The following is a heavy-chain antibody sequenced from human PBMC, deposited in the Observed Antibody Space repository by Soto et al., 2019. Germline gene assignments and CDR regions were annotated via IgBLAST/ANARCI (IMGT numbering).Heavy chain of an antibody. CDR2: ISGSGGST. CDR3: SRRGSGGYYDY. Sequence: EVQLLESGGGLVQPGGSLRLSCAASGFTFSSYAMSWVRQAPGKGLEWVSAISGSGGSTYYADSVKGRFTISRDNSKNTVYLQMNSLRGEDTAVYYCSRRGSGGYYDYWGQGTLVTVTS. V-gene: IGHV3-23*01. J-gene: IGHJ4*02. D-gene: IGHD6-19*01. CDR1: GFTFSSYA.